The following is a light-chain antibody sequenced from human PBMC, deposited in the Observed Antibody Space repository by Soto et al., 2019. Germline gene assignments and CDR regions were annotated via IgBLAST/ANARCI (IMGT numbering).Light chain of an antibody. J-gene: IGLJ1*01. CDR1: SSNIGNNY. CDR3: GTWDSSLYV. CDR2: DNN. V-gene: IGLV1-51*01. Sequence: QSVLTQPPSVSAAPGQKVTISCSGSSSNIGNNYVSWYQQLPGTAPKLLIYDNNKRPSGIPDRFSGSKSGTSATLGITGLQTGDEADYYCGTWDSSLYVFGTGTKVTV.